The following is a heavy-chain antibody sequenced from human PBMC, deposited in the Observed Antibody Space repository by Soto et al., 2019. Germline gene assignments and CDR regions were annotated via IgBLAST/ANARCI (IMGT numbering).Heavy chain of an antibody. CDR2: INPSSGAT. CDR3: ARDSIAADHDAFDI. CDR1: GYTFTNYY. D-gene: IGHD6-13*01. J-gene: IGHJ3*02. V-gene: IGHV1-46*01. Sequence: ASVKVSCKGTGYTFTNYYMHWVRQAPGQGLEWMGTINPSSGATDYAQKFQGRVTMTSDTSTSTVYMELSSLRSDDTAVYYCARDSIAADHDAFDIWGQGTMVTVSS.